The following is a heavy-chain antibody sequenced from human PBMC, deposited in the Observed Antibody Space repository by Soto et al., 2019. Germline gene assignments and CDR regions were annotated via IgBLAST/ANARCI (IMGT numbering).Heavy chain of an antibody. D-gene: IGHD4-17*01. V-gene: IGHV3-7*01. J-gene: IGHJ6*03. CDR2: IKQDGSEK. CDR1: GFTFSSYW. CDR3: ARGGHGDVLSSYYMDV. Sequence: GGSLRLSCAASGFTFSSYWMSWVRQAPGKGLEWVANIKQDGSEKYYVDSVKGRFTISRDNAKNSLYLQMNSLRAEDTAVYYCARGGHGDVLSSYYMDVWGKGTTVTVSS.